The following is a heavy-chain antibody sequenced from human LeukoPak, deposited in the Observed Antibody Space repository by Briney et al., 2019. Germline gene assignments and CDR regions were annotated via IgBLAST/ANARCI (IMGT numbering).Heavy chain of an antibody. Sequence: PSETLSLTCTVSGGSISSYYWSWIRQPAGKGLEWIGRIYTSGSTNYNPSLKSRVTISVDTSKNQFSLKLSSVTAADTAVYYCARGFYGYYYDSSGSNYFDYWGQGTLVTVSS. CDR3: ARGFYGYYYDSSGSNYFDY. J-gene: IGHJ4*02. CDR1: GGSISSYY. CDR2: IYTSGST. V-gene: IGHV4-4*07. D-gene: IGHD3-22*01.